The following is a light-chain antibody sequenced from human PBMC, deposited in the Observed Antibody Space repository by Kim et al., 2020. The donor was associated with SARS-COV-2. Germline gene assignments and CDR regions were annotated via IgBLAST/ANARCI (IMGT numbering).Light chain of an antibody. CDR1: QSVSSN. Sequence: EIVMTQSPATLSVSPGERATLSCRASQSVSSNLAWYQQKPGQAPRLLIYGAYTRATGIPARFSGSGSGTEFTLTISSLQSEDFAVYYCQQYNNWPRTFGQGTKLEI. J-gene: IGKJ2*01. CDR3: QQYNNWPRT. V-gene: IGKV3-15*01. CDR2: GAY.